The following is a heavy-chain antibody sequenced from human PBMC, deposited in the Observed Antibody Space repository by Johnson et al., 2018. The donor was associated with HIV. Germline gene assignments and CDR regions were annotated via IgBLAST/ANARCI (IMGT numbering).Heavy chain of an antibody. CDR2: IKQDGNEK. D-gene: IGHD3-9*01. V-gene: IGHV3-7*01. J-gene: IGHJ3*02. CDR1: GFTFRSYC. Sequence: VQLVESGGGLVQPGGSLRLSCAASGFTFRSYCMSWVRQAPGKGREWVANIKQDGNEKHYVGADRGRFSISRDNAKNSLDRQMNSLTSEDTAVYYCARVQYFDWFGALDIWGQGTMVTVSS. CDR3: ARVQYFDWFGALDI.